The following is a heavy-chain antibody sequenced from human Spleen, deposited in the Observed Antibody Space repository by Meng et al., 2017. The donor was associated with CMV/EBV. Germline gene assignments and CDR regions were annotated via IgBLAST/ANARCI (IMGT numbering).Heavy chain of an antibody. CDR1: FTFSSYA. CDR2: ISFDGINQ. Sequence: FTFSSYAMHWVRQAPGQGLEWMAVISFDGINQFYADSVKGRFTISRDNSKSTLYLEMNNLKPDDTAIYYCARAPMHGSSSEALGVFYWGQGTLVTVSS. D-gene: IGHD6-6*01. CDR3: ARAPMHGSSSEALGVFY. J-gene: IGHJ4*02. V-gene: IGHV3-30-3*01.